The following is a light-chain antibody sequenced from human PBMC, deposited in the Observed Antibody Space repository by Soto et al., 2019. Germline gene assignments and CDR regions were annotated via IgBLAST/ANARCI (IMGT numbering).Light chain of an antibody. CDR3: HPYGSSRT. CDR2: GAS. CDR1: QIVTSSH. Sequence: EIVLTQSPGTLSLSPGERATLSCRASQIVTSSHLAWYQQKPGQAPRLLIFGASNRATGIPDRFSGSGSGTDFTLTINRLEPEDFALYYCHPYGSSRTFGQGTKVEIK. J-gene: IGKJ1*01. V-gene: IGKV3-20*01.